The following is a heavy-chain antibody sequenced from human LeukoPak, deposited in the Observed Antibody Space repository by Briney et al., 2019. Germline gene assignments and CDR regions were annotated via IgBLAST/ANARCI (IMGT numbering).Heavy chain of an antibody. Sequence: GGSLRLSCAASGFTFDDYGMSWVRQAPGKGLEWVSGINWNGGSTYYADSVKGRFTISRDNSKNTLYLQMNSLRAEDTAVYYCAKTQPADIVGATRFYYWGQGTLVTVSS. D-gene: IGHD1-26*01. CDR2: INWNGGST. V-gene: IGHV3-20*04. CDR3: AKTQPADIVGATRFYY. CDR1: GFTFDDYG. J-gene: IGHJ4*02.